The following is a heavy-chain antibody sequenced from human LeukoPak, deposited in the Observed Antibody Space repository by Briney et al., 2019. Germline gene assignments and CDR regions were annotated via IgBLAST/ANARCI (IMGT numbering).Heavy chain of an antibody. D-gene: IGHD2-2*02. Sequence: GGSLRLSCAASGFTFSSYGMQWVRQAPGKGLEWVAFIRYDGSNKYYADSVKGRFTISRDNSKNTLYLQMNSLRAEDTAVYYCAKGSGLSIVVVPAAIQWDYFDYWGQGTLVTVSS. V-gene: IGHV3-30*02. J-gene: IGHJ4*02. CDR3: AKGSGLSIVVVPAAIQWDYFDY. CDR1: GFTFSSYG. CDR2: IRYDGSNK.